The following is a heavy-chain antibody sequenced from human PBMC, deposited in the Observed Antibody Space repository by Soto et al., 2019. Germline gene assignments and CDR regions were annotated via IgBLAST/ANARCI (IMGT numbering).Heavy chain of an antibody. D-gene: IGHD5-18*01. V-gene: IGHV4-34*01. CDR1: GGSFSGYY. Sequence: TSETLSLTCAVYGGSFSGYYWSWIRQPPGKGLEWIGEINHSGSTNYNPSLKSRVTISVDTSKNQFSLKLSSVTAADTAVYYCARGQKGGYSYHYFGYWGQGTLVTVSS. CDR3: ARGQKGGYSYHYFGY. J-gene: IGHJ4*02. CDR2: INHSGST.